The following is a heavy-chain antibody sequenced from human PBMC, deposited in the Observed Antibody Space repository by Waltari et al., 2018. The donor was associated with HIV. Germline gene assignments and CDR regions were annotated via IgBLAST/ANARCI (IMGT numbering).Heavy chain of an antibody. Sequence: EGQLVQSGAEGKKPGESLKISCKGSGYSSTSYWTGWVGQMPGKGLEWMGIIYPGDSDTRYSPSFQGQVTISADKSISTAYLQWSSLKASDTAMYYCARGYETTVTYFDYWGQGTLVTVSS. D-gene: IGHD4-17*01. CDR1: GYSSTSYW. J-gene: IGHJ4*02. V-gene: IGHV5-51*03. CDR2: IYPGDSDT. CDR3: ARGYETTVTYFDY.